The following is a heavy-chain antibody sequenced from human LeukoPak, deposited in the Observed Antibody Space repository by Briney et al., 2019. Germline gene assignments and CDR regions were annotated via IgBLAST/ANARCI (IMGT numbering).Heavy chain of an antibody. D-gene: IGHD2-15*01. CDR2: FYRGDGT. CDR3: AREVVSSPSYFDS. Sequence: PGGSLRLSCAASGFTVSSSYMYWVRQAPGKGLEWVSFFYRGDGTYYAESVRGRFTISRDNSKNTLYLLMNSLIPEDTAVYYCAREVVSSPSYFDSWGQETLVTVSS. V-gene: IGHV3-53*01. CDR1: GFTVSSSY. J-gene: IGHJ4*02.